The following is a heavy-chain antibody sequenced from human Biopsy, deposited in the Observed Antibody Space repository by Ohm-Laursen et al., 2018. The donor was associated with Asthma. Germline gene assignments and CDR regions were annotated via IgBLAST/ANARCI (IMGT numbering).Heavy chain of an antibody. Sequence: SLRLSCAASGFTFSNYGMHWVRQAPGKGLEWGADISFDGSNKDFADSVKGRFTISRDNSRNTLHLEMNSLRAEDTAVYFCAKEVFPGWELRRGPDSWGQGTLVTVSS. CDR2: ISFDGSNK. J-gene: IGHJ4*02. CDR1: GFTFSNYG. D-gene: IGHD1-26*01. CDR3: AKEVFPGWELRRGPDS. V-gene: IGHV3-30*18.